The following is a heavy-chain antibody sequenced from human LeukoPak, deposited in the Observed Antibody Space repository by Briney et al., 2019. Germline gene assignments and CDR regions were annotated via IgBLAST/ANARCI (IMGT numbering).Heavy chain of an antibody. CDR1: GGSISSGGYS. Sequence: PSETLSLTCAVSGGSISSGGYSWSWIRQPPGKGLEWIGYIYHSGSTYYNPSLKSRVTISVDRSKNQFSLKLSSVTAADTAVYYCARGGSYPFNWFDPWGQGTLVTVSS. CDR2: IYHSGST. J-gene: IGHJ5*02. V-gene: IGHV4-30-2*01. CDR3: ARGGSYPFNWFDP. D-gene: IGHD3-16*01.